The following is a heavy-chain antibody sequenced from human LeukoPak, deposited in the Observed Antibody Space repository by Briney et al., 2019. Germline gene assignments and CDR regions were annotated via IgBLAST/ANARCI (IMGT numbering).Heavy chain of an antibody. J-gene: IGHJ4*02. CDR3: ARQGSYYRFDY. CDR2: IYHSGST. Sequence: SETLSLTCAVSGYSISSGYYWGWIRQPPGKGLEWIWSIYHSGSTYYNPSLESRVTLSVDTSKNQFSLRLSSVTATDTAVYYCARQGSYYRFDYWGQGTLVTVSS. V-gene: IGHV4-38-2*01. CDR1: GYSISSGYY. D-gene: IGHD1-26*01.